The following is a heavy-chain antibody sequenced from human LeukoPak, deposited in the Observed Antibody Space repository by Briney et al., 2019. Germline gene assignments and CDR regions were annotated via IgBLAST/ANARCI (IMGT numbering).Heavy chain of an antibody. D-gene: IGHD1-26*01. J-gene: IGHJ6*03. CDR3: ARDPYSGAYYEGYYYYYMDV. Sequence: KSGGSLRLSCAASGFTFSSYEMNWVRQAPGKGLEWISSITSSSSYKFYADSVKGRFTISRDNAKNSLYLQMNSLRAEDTAVYYCARDPYSGAYYEGYYYYYMDVWGKGTTVTVSS. V-gene: IGHV3-21*01. CDR1: GFTFSSYE. CDR2: ITSSSSYK.